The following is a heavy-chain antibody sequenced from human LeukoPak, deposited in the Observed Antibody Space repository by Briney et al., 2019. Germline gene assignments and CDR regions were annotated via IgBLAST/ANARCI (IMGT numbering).Heavy chain of an antibody. CDR1: GGTFSSYA. V-gene: IGHV1-69*05. CDR2: IIPIFGTA. CDR3: ARSRIVVVVAAISV. D-gene: IGHD2-15*01. J-gene: IGHJ4*02. Sequence: PRASVKVSCKASGGTFSSYAISWVRQAPGQGLEWMGGIIPIFGTANYAQKFQGRVTITTDESTSTAYMELSSLRSEDTAVYYCARSRIVVVVAAISVWGQGTLVTVSS.